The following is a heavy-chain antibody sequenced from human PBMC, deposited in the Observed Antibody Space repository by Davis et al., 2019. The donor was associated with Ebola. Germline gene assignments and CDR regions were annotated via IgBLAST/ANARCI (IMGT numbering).Heavy chain of an antibody. CDR3: ARAIAGLGYYYYGMDV. D-gene: IGHD6-13*01. CDR1: GYTFTGYY. Sequence: ASVKVSCKASGYTFTGYYMHWVRQAPGQGLEWMGWISAYNGNTNYAQKLQGRVTMTTDTSTSTAYMELRSLRSDDTAVYYCARAIAGLGYYYYGMDVWGQGTTVTVSS. J-gene: IGHJ6*02. V-gene: IGHV1-18*04. CDR2: ISAYNGNT.